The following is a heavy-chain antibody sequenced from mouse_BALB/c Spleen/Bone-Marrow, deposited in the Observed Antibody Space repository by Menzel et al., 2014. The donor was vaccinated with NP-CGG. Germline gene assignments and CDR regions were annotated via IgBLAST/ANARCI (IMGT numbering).Heavy chain of an antibody. Sequence: VQLQQSGAELMKPGASVKISCKATGYTFSSYWIEWVKQRPGHGLEWIGEILPGGGSTNCNEKFKGKATFTADTSSNTAYMQLSSLTSEDSAVYYCARRGISWFAYWGQGTLVTVSA. CDR2: ILPGGGST. V-gene: IGHV1-9*01. CDR3: ARRGISWFAY. CDR1: GYTFSSYW. J-gene: IGHJ3*01.